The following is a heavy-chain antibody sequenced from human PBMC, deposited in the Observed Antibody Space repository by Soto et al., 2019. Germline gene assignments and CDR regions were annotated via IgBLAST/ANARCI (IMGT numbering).Heavy chain of an antibody. Sequence: QVQLVESGGGVVQPGRSLRLSCAASGFTFSSYAMHRVRQAPGKGLEWVAVISYDGSNKYYADSVKGRFTISRDNSKNTLYLQINSLRAEDTAVYYCARVQPTYYYDSSGYRDAFDIWGQGTMVTVSS. CDR1: GFTFSSYA. J-gene: IGHJ3*02. V-gene: IGHV3-30-3*01. CDR2: ISYDGSNK. CDR3: ARVQPTYYYDSSGYRDAFDI. D-gene: IGHD3-22*01.